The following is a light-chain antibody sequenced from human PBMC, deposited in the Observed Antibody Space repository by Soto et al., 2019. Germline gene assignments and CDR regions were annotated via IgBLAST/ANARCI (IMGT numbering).Light chain of an antibody. V-gene: IGLV2-14*01. J-gene: IGLJ1*01. Sequence: QSVLTHPASVSGSPGQSITISCTGTSSDVGAYNYVSWYQQHPGKAPKLMIYDVSHRPSGVSHRFSGSKSGNTASLTISGLQAEDEADYYCGSYTTSSNYVFGTGTKV. CDR1: SSDVGAYNY. CDR2: DVS. CDR3: GSYTTSSNYV.